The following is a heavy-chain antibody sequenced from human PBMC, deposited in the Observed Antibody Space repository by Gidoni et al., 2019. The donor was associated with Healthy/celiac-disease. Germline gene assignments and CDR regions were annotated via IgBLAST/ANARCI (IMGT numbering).Heavy chain of an antibody. CDR3: AKDLTVTPFYGGFVFRGMDV. D-gene: IGHD4-17*01. Sequence: QVQLVDSGGGVVQPGRSLRLSCAASGFTFSSYGLPWVRQAPGKGLEWVAVISYDGSNKYYADSVKGRFTISRDNSKNTLYLQINSLRAEDTAVYYCAKDLTVTPFYGGFVFRGMDVWGQGTTVTVSS. V-gene: IGHV3-30*18. CDR2: ISYDGSNK. J-gene: IGHJ6*02. CDR1: GFTFSSYG.